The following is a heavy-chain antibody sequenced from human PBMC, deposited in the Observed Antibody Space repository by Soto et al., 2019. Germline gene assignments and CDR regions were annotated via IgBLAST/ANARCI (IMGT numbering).Heavy chain of an antibody. V-gene: IGHV3-21*01. Sequence: GGSLRLSXAASGFTFNTHNMNWVRQAPGKGLEWVSSISSTGAHIYYADSVKGRFTISRENVRSSVSLQMNSLRAEDTAVYYCASSFDWSLFFGGGAYYWGQGALVTVLL. J-gene: IGHJ4*02. CDR1: GFTFNTHN. CDR2: ISSTGAHI. D-gene: IGHD3-9*01. CDR3: ASSFDWSLFFGGGAYY.